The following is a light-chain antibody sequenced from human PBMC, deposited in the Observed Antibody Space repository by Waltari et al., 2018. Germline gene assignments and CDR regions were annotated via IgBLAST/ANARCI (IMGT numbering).Light chain of an antibody. Sequence: QPVLTHPPSSSPSPGDSARLTCPLPSDITVCDFNIYLYPQNPGSPPRFLLYYNSDSAKAQGTGVPSRFSGSTAASANAGILLISGLQSEDEADYTCRFRPSNVWVFGGGTKLTVL. CDR3: RFRPSNVWV. J-gene: IGLJ3*02. CDR1: SDITVCDFN. V-gene: IGLV5-37*01. CDR2: YNSDSAK.